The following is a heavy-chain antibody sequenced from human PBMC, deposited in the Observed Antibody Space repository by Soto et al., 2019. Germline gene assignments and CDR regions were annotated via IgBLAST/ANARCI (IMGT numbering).Heavy chain of an antibody. CDR1: GHSFTSYW. D-gene: IGHD3-9*01. CDR3: ARALYDILTGYDPFDI. Sequence: XESLKISCKGSGHSFTSYWIGWVRQMPGKGLEWMGIIYPGDSDTRYSPSFQGQVTISADKSISTAYLQWSSLKASDTAMYYCARALYDILTGYDPFDIWGQGTMVTVSS. CDR2: IYPGDSDT. V-gene: IGHV5-51*01. J-gene: IGHJ3*02.